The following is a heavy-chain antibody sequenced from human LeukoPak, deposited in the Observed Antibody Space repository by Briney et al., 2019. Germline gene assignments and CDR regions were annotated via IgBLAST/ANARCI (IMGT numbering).Heavy chain of an antibody. J-gene: IGHJ3*02. Sequence: GGSLRLSCAASGFTFSSYSMNWVRQAPGKGLEWVSSISSSSSYIYYADSVKGRFTTSRDNAKNSLYLQMNSLRAEDTAVYYCASPHEYSSSWDAFDIWGQGTMVTVSS. D-gene: IGHD6-13*01. CDR1: GFTFSSYS. CDR2: ISSSSSYI. V-gene: IGHV3-21*01. CDR3: ASPHEYSSSWDAFDI.